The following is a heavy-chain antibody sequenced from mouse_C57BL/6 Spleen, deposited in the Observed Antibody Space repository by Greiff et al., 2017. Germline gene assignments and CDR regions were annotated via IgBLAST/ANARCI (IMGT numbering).Heavy chain of an antibody. V-gene: IGHV1-18*01. J-gene: IGHJ3*01. CDR3: ARDYDYDEGIAY. CDR2: INPNNGGT. D-gene: IGHD2-4*01. Sequence: VQLQQSGPELVKPGASVKIPCKASGYTFTDYNMDWVKQSHGKSLEWIGDINPNNGGTIYNQKFKGKATLTVEKSSSTAYMELRSLTSEDTAVYYCARDYDYDEGIAYWGQGTLVTVSA. CDR1: GYTFTDYN.